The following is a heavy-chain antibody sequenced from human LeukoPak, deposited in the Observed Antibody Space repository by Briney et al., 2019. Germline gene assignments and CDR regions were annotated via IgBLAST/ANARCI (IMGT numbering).Heavy chain of an antibody. Sequence: SVKVSCKASGFTFTSSAMQWVRQARGQRLEWIGWIVVGSGNTNYARKFQERVTITRDMSTSTAYMELSSLRFEDTAVYYCAADRRGYCDGDCFSAWGQGTLVAVSS. J-gene: IGHJ5*02. V-gene: IGHV1-58*02. CDR3: AADRRGYCDGDCFSA. CDR2: IVVGSGNT. D-gene: IGHD2-21*02. CDR1: GFTFTSSA.